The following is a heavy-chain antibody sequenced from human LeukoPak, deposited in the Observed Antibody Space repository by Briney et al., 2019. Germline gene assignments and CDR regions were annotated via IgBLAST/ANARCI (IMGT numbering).Heavy chain of an antibody. Sequence: PGGSLRLSCAASGFTFSSYAMSWVRQAPGKGLEWVSAISGSGGSTYYADSVKGRFTISRDNSKNTLYLQMNSLRAEDTAVYYCAKDHYDYVWGSYRYLDYWGQGTLVTVSS. J-gene: IGHJ4*02. V-gene: IGHV3-23*01. CDR3: AKDHYDYVWGSYRYLDY. CDR1: GFTFSSYA. CDR2: ISGSGGST. D-gene: IGHD3-16*02.